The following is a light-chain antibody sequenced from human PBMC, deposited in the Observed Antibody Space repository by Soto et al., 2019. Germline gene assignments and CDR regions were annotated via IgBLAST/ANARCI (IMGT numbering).Light chain of an antibody. CDR3: CSNAGSDTVI. J-gene: IGLJ2*01. V-gene: IGLV2-11*01. CDR2: DVT. Sequence: QSALTQPRSVSASPGQSVTISCTGTSTDVGGYNFVSWYQQYPGRAPKLIIYDVTKRPSGVPHRFSGSKSGNTASLSISGLQPEDEADYYCCSNAGSDTVIFGGGTQLTVL. CDR1: STDVGGYNF.